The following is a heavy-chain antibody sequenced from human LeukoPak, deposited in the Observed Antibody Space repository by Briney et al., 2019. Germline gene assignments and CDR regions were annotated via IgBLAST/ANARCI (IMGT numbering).Heavy chain of an antibody. Sequence: GGSLRLSCAASGFTFSSYWMSWVRQAPGKGLEWVANIKQDGSEKYYVDSVKGRFTISRDNAKNSLYLQMNSLRAEDTAVYYCARTVNSGSYEGRVYYFDYWGQGTLVTVSS. J-gene: IGHJ4*02. CDR2: IKQDGSEK. V-gene: IGHV3-7*01. D-gene: IGHD1-26*01. CDR1: GFTFSSYW. CDR3: ARTVNSGSYEGRVYYFDY.